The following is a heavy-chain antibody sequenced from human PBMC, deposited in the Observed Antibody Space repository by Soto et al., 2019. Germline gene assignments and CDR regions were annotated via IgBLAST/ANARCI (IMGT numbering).Heavy chain of an antibody. CDR1: GFSLSTSGVG. J-gene: IGHJ5*02. D-gene: IGHD2-2*01. V-gene: IGHV2-5*02. Sequence: QITLKESGPTLVKPTQTLTLTCTFSGFSLSTSGVGVGWIRQPPGKALEWLALIYWDDDKRYSPSLKSRLTSSKDTTNNQVVLTMTNMDPVDTATYYCANRSTDELLSPDWFDPWGQGTLVTVSS. CDR2: IYWDDDK. CDR3: ANRSTDELLSPDWFDP.